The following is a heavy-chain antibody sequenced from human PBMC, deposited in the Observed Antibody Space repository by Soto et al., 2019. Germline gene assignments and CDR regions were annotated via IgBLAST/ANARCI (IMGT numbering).Heavy chain of an antibody. Sequence: GSLRLSCAASGFTFSSYAMHWVRQAPGKGLEWVAVISYDGSNKYYADSVKGRFTISRDNSKNTLYLRMNSLRAEDTAVYYCARDSHTIFGVVTYYFDYWGQGTLVTVSS. V-gene: IGHV3-30-3*01. CDR2: ISYDGSNK. CDR1: GFTFSSYA. J-gene: IGHJ4*02. D-gene: IGHD3-3*01. CDR3: ARDSHTIFGVVTYYFDY.